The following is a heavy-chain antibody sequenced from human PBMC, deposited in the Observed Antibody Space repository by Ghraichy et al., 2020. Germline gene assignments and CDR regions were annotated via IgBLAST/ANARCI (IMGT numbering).Heavy chain of an antibody. CDR3: ARESLVVVPAAMDDAFDI. CDR2: IKQDGSDR. V-gene: IGHV3-7*03. Sequence: NIKQDGSDRYYVDSVKGRFSISRDNAKNSLYLQMNGLRAEDTAVYYCARESLVVVPAAMDDAFDILCRGTAVT. D-gene: IGHD2-2*01. J-gene: IGHJ3*02.